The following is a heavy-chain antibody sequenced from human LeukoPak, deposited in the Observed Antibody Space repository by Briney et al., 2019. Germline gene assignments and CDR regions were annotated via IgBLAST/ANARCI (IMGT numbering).Heavy chain of an antibody. Sequence: GASVKVSCKASGYTFTSYGISWVRQAPGQGLEWMGWISAYSGDTNYAQKFQGRATMTTDTSTSTASMELRSQSSDDTAVDYCGRGAKAGGPPPDIDVWGRGTPVPLSS. D-gene: IGHD2-15*01. J-gene: IGHJ6*02. CDR2: ISAYSGDT. CDR3: GRGAKAGGPPPDIDV. CDR1: GYTFTSYG. V-gene: IGHV1-18*01.